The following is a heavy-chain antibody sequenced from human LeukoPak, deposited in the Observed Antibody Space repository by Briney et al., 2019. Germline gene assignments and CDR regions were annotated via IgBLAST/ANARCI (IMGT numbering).Heavy chain of an antibody. D-gene: IGHD3-10*01. CDR2: INPNSGGA. CDR3: AREEKVLLWFGESYAFDI. CDR1: GYTFTGYY. J-gene: IGHJ3*02. V-gene: IGHV1-2*06. Sequence: AASVKVSCKASGYTFTGYYIHWVRQAPGQGLEWMGRINPNSGGADYAQKFQGRVTMTRNTSISTAYMELSSLRSEDTAVYYCAREEKVLLWFGESYAFDIWGQGTMGTVSS.